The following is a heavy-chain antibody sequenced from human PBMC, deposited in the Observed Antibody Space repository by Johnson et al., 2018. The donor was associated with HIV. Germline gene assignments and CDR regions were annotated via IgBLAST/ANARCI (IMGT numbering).Heavy chain of an antibody. CDR1: GFTFSSYA. CDR2: IWYDGSNK. CDR3: AREYDAFDI. J-gene: IGHJ3*02. V-gene: IGHV3-33*08. Sequence: QVQLVESGGGVIQPGRSLRLSCAASGFTFSSYAMSWVRQAPGKGLEWVAVIWYDGSNKYYADSVKGRFTISRDNSKNTLYLQMNSLGAEDTAVYYWAREYDAFDIWGQGTMVTVSS.